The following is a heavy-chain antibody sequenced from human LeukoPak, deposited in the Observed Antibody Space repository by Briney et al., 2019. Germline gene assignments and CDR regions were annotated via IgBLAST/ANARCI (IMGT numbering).Heavy chain of an antibody. CDR1: GFTFSSYA. CDR3: AKSPNSYDFYYMDV. V-gene: IGHV3-23*01. CDR2: ISGSGGST. Sequence: QAWGSLRLSCAASGFTFSSYAMHWVRQAPGKGLEWVSGISGSGGSTYYADSVKGRFTISGDNSKNTLYLQMNSLRAEDTAVYYCAKSPNSYDFYYMDVWGKGTTVTVSS. D-gene: IGHD3-3*01. J-gene: IGHJ6*03.